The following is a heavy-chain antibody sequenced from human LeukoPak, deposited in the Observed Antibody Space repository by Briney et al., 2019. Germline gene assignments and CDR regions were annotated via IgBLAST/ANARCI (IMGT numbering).Heavy chain of an antibody. D-gene: IGHD2-15*01. CDR1: GFTVSNNY. Sequence: GGSLRLSCAASGFTVSNNYMSWVRQAPGKGLEWVSVIYTGGGTYYADSVKGRFTISRDNSKNTLYLQMSSLRAEDTAVYFCVRGYSFGPYGMDVWGQGTTVTVSS. J-gene: IGHJ6*02. V-gene: IGHV3-53*05. CDR2: IYTGGGT. CDR3: VRGYSFGPYGMDV.